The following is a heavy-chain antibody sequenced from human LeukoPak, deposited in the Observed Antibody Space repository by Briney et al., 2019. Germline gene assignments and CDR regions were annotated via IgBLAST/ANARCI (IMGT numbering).Heavy chain of an antibody. CDR1: GYTFSSYA. V-gene: IGHV3-23*01. J-gene: IGHJ4*02. CDR3: AKADYYDFWSGYFDY. CDR2: LSGSGGST. D-gene: IGHD3-3*01. Sequence: PGPSLRLSCAASGYTFSSYATCWVRRPPGKGLEWVSALSGSGGSTYYADSLKGRFTISRDNSKNTLYLQMNSLRAEDTAVYYCAKADYYDFWSGYFDYWGQGTLVTVSS.